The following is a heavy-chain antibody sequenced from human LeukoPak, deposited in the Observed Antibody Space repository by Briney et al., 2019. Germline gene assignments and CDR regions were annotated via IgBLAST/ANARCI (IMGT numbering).Heavy chain of an antibody. Sequence: GGSLRLSCAASGFTFSSYSMNWVRQAPGKGLEWVSSISSSSSYIYYADSVKGRFTISRDNAKNSLYLQMNSLRAEDTAVYYCAREEAVAGTLLDYRGQGTLVTVSS. CDR2: ISSSSSYI. D-gene: IGHD6-19*01. J-gene: IGHJ4*02. CDR3: AREEAVAGTLLDY. CDR1: GFTFSSYS. V-gene: IGHV3-21*01.